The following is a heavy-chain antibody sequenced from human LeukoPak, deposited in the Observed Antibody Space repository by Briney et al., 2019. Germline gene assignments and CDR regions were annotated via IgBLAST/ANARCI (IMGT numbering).Heavy chain of an antibody. CDR2: IHSSSGSI. J-gene: IGHJ3*02. V-gene: IGHV3-21*01. CDR3: ARDLAWDAFDI. CDR1: GFNFTNYN. Sequence: GSLRLSCAASGFNFTNYNMNWVRQAPGKGLEWVSSIHSSSGSIYYADSLKGRFTISRDNAKNSLYLQMNSLRAEDTAVYYCARDLAWDAFDIWGQGTMVTVSS.